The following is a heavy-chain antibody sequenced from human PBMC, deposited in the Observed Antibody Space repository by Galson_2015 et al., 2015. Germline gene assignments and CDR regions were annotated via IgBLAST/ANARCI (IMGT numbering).Heavy chain of an antibody. Sequence: SMSISRAASGFTFSSYDMHWVRQATGKGLEWVSAIGTAGDTYYQGSVKGRFTISRENAKNSLYLQMNSLRAGDTAVYYCARARYDMGAFDIWVQGTMVTVSS. CDR2: IGTAGDT. CDR1: GFTFSSYD. V-gene: IGHV3-13*01. D-gene: IGHD3-9*01. CDR3: ARARYDMGAFDI. J-gene: IGHJ3*02.